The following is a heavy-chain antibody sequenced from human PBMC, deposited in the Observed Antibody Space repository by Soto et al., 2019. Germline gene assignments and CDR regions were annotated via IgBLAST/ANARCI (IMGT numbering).Heavy chain of an antibody. D-gene: IGHD3-9*01. CDR3: AKDQVYYESWTGYYAGLVDYYHYNGMDG. J-gene: IGHJ6*01. V-gene: IGHV3-30*18. CDR1: GFTFSSYG. Sequence: GWSLRLSCAASGFTFSSYGMHWVRQAPGKGLEWVAVISYDGSNKYYADSVKGRFTISRDNSKNTLYLQMNSLRAGDTAVYYCAKDQVYYESWTGYYAGLVDYYHYNGMDGWGQGPMVTV. CDR2: ISYDGSNK.